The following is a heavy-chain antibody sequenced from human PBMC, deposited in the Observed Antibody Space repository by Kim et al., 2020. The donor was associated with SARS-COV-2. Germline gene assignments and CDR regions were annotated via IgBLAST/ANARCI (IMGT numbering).Heavy chain of an antibody. J-gene: IGHJ4*02. V-gene: IGHV1-3*01. Sequence: ASVKVSCQPSGYTFTNYAIHWLRQAPGQRLEWMGWIHGGNGHTKFSEKFRGRVTFTRDTSANIGYMELSSLTSEDTAMYYCARDRGFGAGGDLADYWGQG. CDR2: IHGGNGHT. CDR3: ARDRGFGAGGDLADY. CDR1: GYTFTNYA. D-gene: IGHD3-16*01.